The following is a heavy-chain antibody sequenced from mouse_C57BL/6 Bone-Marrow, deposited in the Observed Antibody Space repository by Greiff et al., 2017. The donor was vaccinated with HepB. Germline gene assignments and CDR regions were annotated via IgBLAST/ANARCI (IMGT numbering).Heavy chain of an antibody. D-gene: IGHD2-3*01. V-gene: IGHV14-4*01. J-gene: IGHJ3*01. CDR2: IDPENGDT. Sequence: EVQLQQSGAELVRPGASVKLSCTASGFNIKDDYMHWVKQRPEQGLEWIGWIDPENGDTEYASKFQGKATITADTSSNTAYLQLSSLTSEDTAVYYCTTGGWLWFAYCGQGTLVTVSA. CDR3: TTGGWLWFAY. CDR1: GFNIKDDY.